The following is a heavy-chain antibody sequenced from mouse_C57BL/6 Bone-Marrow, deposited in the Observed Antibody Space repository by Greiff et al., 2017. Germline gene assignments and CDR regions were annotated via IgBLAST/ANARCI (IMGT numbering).Heavy chain of an antibody. CDR3: ARSGYPAWFAY. CDR2: IYPGDGDT. CDR1: GYAFSSYW. J-gene: IGHJ3*01. Sequence: VQLQQSGAELVKPGASVKISCKASGYAFSSYWMNWVKQRPGKGLEWIGQIYPGDGDTNYNGKFKGKATLTADKSSSTAYMQLSSLTSEYSAVYFCARSGYPAWFAYWGQGTLVTVSA. D-gene: IGHD3-2*02. V-gene: IGHV1-80*01.